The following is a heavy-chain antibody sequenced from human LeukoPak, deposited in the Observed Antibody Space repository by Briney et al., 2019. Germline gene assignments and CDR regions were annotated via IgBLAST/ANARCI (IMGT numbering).Heavy chain of an antibody. CDR3: ARGPSGYHNT. Sequence: GGSLRLSCSASGFSFSRFGMNWLRQAPGKGLEWISHISAGSDTIYYADSVKGRFTISRDNVQNSMFLQMNSLRAEDTAVYYCARGPSGYHNTGGQGTLVTVSS. D-gene: IGHD5-12*01. CDR1: GFSFSRFG. V-gene: IGHV3-48*01. CDR2: ISAGSDTI. J-gene: IGHJ4*02.